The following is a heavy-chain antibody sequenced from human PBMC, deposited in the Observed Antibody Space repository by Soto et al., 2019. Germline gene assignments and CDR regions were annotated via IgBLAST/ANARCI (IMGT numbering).Heavy chain of an antibody. D-gene: IGHD4-17*01. CDR3: ARHPERDYVGEKEDNSGMDV. J-gene: IGHJ6*04. CDR2: ICSSSSTI. Sequence: PGGSLRLSCAASGFTFSSYSMNWVRQAPGKGLEWVSYICSSSSTIYYADSVKGRFTISRDNAKNSLYLQMNSLRDEDTAVYYFARHPERDYVGEKEDNSGMDVWGKGTRVTVSS. CDR1: GFTFSSYS. V-gene: IGHV3-48*02.